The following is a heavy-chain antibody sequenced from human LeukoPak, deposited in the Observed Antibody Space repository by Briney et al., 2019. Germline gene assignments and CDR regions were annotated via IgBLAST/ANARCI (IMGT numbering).Heavy chain of an antibody. CDR3: AKGNDFWSGSAGGY. CDR2: ISGSGGST. D-gene: IGHD3-3*01. CDR1: GFTFSSYA. J-gene: IGHJ4*02. Sequence: PGGSLRLSCAASGFTFSSYAMSWVRQAPGKGLEWVSAISGSGGSTYYADSVKGRFTISRDNSKNTLYLQMNSLRAEDTAVYYCAKGNDFWSGSAGGYWGQGTLVTVSS. V-gene: IGHV3-23*01.